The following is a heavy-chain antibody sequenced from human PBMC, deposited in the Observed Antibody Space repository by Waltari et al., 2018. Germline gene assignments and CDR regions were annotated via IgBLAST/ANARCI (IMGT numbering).Heavy chain of an antibody. V-gene: IGHV3-7*01. J-gene: IGHJ5*02. CDR2: INQDGSEK. Sequence: EVQLVESGGGLVQPGGSLTLSCAATGFSVSRYWMSWVRQAPGKGLEWVANINQDGSEKHYVDSVKGRFTVSRDNAKSSLYLQMNSLRADDTAVYYCARGVASMIRGVVDWFDPWGQGTLVTVSS. CDR3: ARGVASMIRGVVDWFDP. D-gene: IGHD3-10*01. CDR1: GFSVSRYW.